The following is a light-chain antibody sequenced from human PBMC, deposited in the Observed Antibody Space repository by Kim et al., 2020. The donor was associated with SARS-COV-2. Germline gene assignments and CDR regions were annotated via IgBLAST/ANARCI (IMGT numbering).Light chain of an antibody. J-gene: IGKJ4*01. CDR2: AAS. CDR1: QGISSY. Sequence: AIRMTQSPSSLSASTGDRVTITCRASQGISSYLAWYQQKPGKAPKLLIYAASTLQSGVPSRFSGSGSGTDFTLTISCLQSEDFATYYCQQYYSYTPTFGGGTKVDIK. V-gene: IGKV1-8*01. CDR3: QQYYSYTPT.